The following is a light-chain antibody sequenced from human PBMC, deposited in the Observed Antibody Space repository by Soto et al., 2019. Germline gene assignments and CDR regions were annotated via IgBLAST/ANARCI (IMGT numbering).Light chain of an antibody. CDR3: QQYGTSPIA. CDR2: VAS. Sequence: EIVLTQSPGTLSLSPGERATLSCRASRNVGGRFLAWYQQKPGQAPRLLINVASTRATGIPDRFSGSGSGTDFTLTISRLEPEDFAVYYCQQYGTSPIAFGQGTRLEIK. J-gene: IGKJ5*01. CDR1: RNVGGRF. V-gene: IGKV3-20*01.